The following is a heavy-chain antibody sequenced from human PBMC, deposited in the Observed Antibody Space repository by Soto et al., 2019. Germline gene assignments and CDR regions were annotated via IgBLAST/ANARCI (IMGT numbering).Heavy chain of an antibody. V-gene: IGHV3-23*01. Sequence: EVQLLESGGGLIQPGGSLRLSYAASEFTFSTYAMTWVRQAPGKGLEWVSAISGGGGSTYYADSVKGRFTISRDNSKNTLYLQMNSLRAEDTGVYYCAKKFVSGNYPWGMDVWGQGTTVTVSS. D-gene: IGHD1-26*01. CDR2: ISGGGGST. CDR1: EFTFSTYA. CDR3: AKKFVSGNYPWGMDV. J-gene: IGHJ6*02.